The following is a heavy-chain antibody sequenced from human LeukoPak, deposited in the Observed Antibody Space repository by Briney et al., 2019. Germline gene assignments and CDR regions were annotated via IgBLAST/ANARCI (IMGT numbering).Heavy chain of an antibody. Sequence: GGSLRLSCAASGFALSSHWMTWVRQVPGRGPEWVANVNRDGSETYYLDSVKGRFTISKDNAENSLYLQMNSLRAEDTALYHCARNNGMDVWGQGTTVIVSS. CDR1: GFALSSHW. V-gene: IGHV3-7*03. CDR3: ARNNGMDV. J-gene: IGHJ6*02. CDR2: VNRDGSET.